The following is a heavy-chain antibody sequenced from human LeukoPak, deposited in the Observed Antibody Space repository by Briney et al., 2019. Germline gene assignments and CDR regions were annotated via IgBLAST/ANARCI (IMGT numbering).Heavy chain of an antibody. CDR3: ARETYYYDSSGYQADDY. Sequence: ASVKVSCKASGYTFTGYYMHWVRQAPGQGLEWMGRINPNSGGTNYAQKFQGRVTMTRDTSISTAYMELSRLRSDDTAVYYCARETYYYDSSGYQADDYWGQGTLVTVSP. CDR2: INPNSGGT. CDR1: GYTFTGYY. J-gene: IGHJ4*02. D-gene: IGHD3-22*01. V-gene: IGHV1-2*06.